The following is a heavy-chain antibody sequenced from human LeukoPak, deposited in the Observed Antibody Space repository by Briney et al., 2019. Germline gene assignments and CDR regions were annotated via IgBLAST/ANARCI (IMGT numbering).Heavy chain of an antibody. CDR3: AGEFHY. Sequence: SQTLSLTCTVSGGSISSGVYYWSWIRQPAGKGLEWIVRIYTSGTTNYNPSLKSRVTISLDTSKNQFSPKLSSVTAADTAIYYCAGEFHYWGQGTLVTVSS. V-gene: IGHV4-61*02. J-gene: IGHJ4*02. CDR2: IYTSGTT. CDR1: GGSISSGVYY.